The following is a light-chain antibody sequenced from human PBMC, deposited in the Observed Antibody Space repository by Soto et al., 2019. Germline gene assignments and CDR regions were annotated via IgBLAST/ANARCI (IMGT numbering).Light chain of an antibody. CDR1: QSVSSA. V-gene: IGKV3-11*01. Sequence: EIVLTQSPVTLSLSPAERATLSCRASQSVSSALAWYLQKPGQAPRLLIYDTSTRAAGIPVRFSGSGSGTDFTLTISSLEPEDFAVYYCQQRSNWPAMITFGQGTRLEIK. J-gene: IGKJ5*01. CDR3: QQRSNWPAMIT. CDR2: DTS.